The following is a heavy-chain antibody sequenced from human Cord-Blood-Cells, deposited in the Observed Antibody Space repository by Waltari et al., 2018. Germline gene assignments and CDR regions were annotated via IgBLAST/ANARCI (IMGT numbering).Heavy chain of an antibody. CDR1: GYTLTELS. J-gene: IGHJ1*01. Sequence: QVQLVQSGAEVKKPGASVKVSCKVSGYTLTELSMHWVLQAPGKGLEWMGGFDPEDGETIYAQKFQGRVTMTEDTSTDTAYMELSSLRSEDTAVYYCATGANIAAAGTEYFQHWGQGTLVTVSS. CDR2: FDPEDGET. D-gene: IGHD6-13*01. V-gene: IGHV1-24*01. CDR3: ATGANIAAAGTEYFQH.